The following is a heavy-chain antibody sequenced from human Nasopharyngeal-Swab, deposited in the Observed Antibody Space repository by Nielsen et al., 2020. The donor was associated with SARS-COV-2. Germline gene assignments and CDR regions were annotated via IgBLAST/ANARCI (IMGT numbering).Heavy chain of an antibody. V-gene: IGHV1-2*06. Sequence: ASVKVSCKASGYTFTDYYMHWVRQAPGQGLEWMGRINPNSGDTDYTQKFQGRVTVTRDTSINTVYMELSSLRSDDTAMYYCARDDGDVPGITGSGPPGGYWGQGTLVTVSS. CDR2: INPNSGDT. J-gene: IGHJ4*02. CDR3: ARDDGDVPGITGSGPPGGY. CDR1: GYTFTDYY. D-gene: IGHD6-13*01.